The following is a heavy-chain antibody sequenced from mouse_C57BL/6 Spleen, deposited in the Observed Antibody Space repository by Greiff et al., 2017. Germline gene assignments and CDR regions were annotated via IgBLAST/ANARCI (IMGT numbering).Heavy chain of an antibody. J-gene: IGHJ2*01. D-gene: IGHD1-1*01. CDR3: AREATVVAPLRFDY. CDR2: INPNNGGT. Sequence: EVQLQQSGPELVKPGASVKISCKASGYTFTDYYMNWVKQSHGKSLEWIGDINPNNGGTSYNQKFKGKATLTVDKSSSTAYMELRSLTSEDSAVYYCAREATVVAPLRFDYWGQGTTLTVSS. CDR1: GYTFTDYY. V-gene: IGHV1-26*01.